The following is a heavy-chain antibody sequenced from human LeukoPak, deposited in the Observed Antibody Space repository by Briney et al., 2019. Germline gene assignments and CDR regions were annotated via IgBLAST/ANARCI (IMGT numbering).Heavy chain of an antibody. CDR3: ARVGSGGAWFDF. D-gene: IGHD6-19*01. Sequence: SETLSLTCAVSGDSISIINWWSWVRQPPGKGLEWIGEIYHSGTTNYNPSLKSRVTISVDTSKNQFSLKMTSVTAADTAVYFCARVGSGGAWFDFWGQGTLVTVSS. CDR1: GDSISIINW. CDR2: IYHSGTT. J-gene: IGHJ4*02. V-gene: IGHV4-4*02.